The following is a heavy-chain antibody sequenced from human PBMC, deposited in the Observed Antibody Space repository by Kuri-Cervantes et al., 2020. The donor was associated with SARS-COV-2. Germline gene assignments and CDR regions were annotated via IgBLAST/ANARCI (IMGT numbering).Heavy chain of an antibody. D-gene: IGHD2-2*01. Sequence: SETLSLTCAVYGGSFSGYYWSWIRQPPGKGLEWIGEINHSGSTNYNPSLKSRVTISVDTSKNQFSLKLSSVTAADTAVYYCARGHIVVVPAARNWFDPWGQGNRV. V-gene: IGHV4-34*01. CDR3: ARGHIVVVPAARNWFDP. J-gene: IGHJ5*02. CDR2: INHSGST. CDR1: GGSFSGYY.